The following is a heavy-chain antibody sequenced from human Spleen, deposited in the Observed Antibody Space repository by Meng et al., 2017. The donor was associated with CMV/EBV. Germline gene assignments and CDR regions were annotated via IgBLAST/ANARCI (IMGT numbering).Heavy chain of an antibody. CDR3: ATGTGRSDFDY. Sequence: AASGFTVSNNYMSWVRQAPGKGLEWVGRVKSKTDYGTTDYATPVKGRFTISRDDSKNTVYLQMNSLNTEDTAVYYCATGTGRSDFDYWGQGTLVTVSS. CDR1: GFTVSNNY. CDR2: VKSKTDYGTT. J-gene: IGHJ4*02. V-gene: IGHV3-15*01. D-gene: IGHD1-1*01.